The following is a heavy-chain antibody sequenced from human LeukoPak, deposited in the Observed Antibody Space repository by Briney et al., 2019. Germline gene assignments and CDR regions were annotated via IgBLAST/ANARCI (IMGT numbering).Heavy chain of an antibody. CDR3: AKGGDYCSSTSCPLYFDY. V-gene: IGHV3-23*01. J-gene: IGHJ4*02. CDR1: GFSFPTFW. Sequence: GGSLRLPCAASGFSFPTFWMHWLRQVPGKGLEWVSAISGSGGSTYYADSVKGRFTISRDNSKNTLYLQMNSLRAEDTAVYYCAKGGDYCSSTSCPLYFDYWGQGTLVTVSS. CDR2: ISGSGGST. D-gene: IGHD2-2*01.